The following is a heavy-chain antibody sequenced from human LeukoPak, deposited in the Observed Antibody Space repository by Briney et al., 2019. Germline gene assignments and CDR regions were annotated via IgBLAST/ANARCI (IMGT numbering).Heavy chain of an antibody. Sequence: SETLSLTCTVSGYSISSGYYWGWIRQPPGKGLEWIGSIYHSGSTYYNPSLKSRVTISVDTSKNQFSLKLSSVTAADTAVYYCARLGVRGPVDYWGQGTLVTVSS. V-gene: IGHV4-38-2*02. CDR1: GYSISSGYY. J-gene: IGHJ4*02. D-gene: IGHD3-10*01. CDR3: ARLGVRGPVDY. CDR2: IYHSGST.